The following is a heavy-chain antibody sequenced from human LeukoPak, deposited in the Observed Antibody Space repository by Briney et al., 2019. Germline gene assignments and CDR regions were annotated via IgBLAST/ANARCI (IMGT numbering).Heavy chain of an antibody. CDR2: ISSSSVFI. J-gene: IGHJ6*04. CDR1: GFTISDYS. CDR3: ARCSGGTCFNYYGMDV. D-gene: IGHD2-15*01. V-gene: IGHV3-21*01. Sequence: GGSLRLSCTASGFTISDYSMNWVRQAPGKGLEWVSSISSSSVFIYHADSVKGRFTISRDNAKESLYLQMNSLRGEDTAVYYCARCSGGTCFNYYGMDVWGKGTTVTVSS.